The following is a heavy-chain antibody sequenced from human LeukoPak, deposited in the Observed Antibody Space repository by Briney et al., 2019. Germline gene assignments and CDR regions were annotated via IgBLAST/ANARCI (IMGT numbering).Heavy chain of an antibody. Sequence: SVKVSCKASGGTFSSYAISWVRQAPGQGLEWMGGIIPIFGTANYAQKFQGRVTITTDESTSTAYMELSSLRSEDTAVYYCAKSAGGIERFDYWGQGTLVTVSS. CDR1: GGTFSSYA. D-gene: IGHD3-16*01. J-gene: IGHJ4*02. V-gene: IGHV1-69*05. CDR3: AKSAGGIERFDY. CDR2: IIPIFGTA.